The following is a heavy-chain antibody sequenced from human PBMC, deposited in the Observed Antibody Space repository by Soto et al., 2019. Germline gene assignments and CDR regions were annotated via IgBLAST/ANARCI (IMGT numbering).Heavy chain of an antibody. J-gene: IGHJ2*01. V-gene: IGHV2-5*02. D-gene: IGHD2-15*01. Sequence: QITLKESGPTLVKPTQTLTLTCTFSGFSLSTSGVGVGWIRQPPGKALEWLALIYWDDDKRYSPSLKSRLPIPKDTPNNQVVLTMTNMAHVATATYYCAHFSRLPTRYWYFDLWGRGTLVTVSS. CDR1: GFSLSTSGVG. CDR3: AHFSRLPTRYWYFDL. CDR2: IYWDDDK.